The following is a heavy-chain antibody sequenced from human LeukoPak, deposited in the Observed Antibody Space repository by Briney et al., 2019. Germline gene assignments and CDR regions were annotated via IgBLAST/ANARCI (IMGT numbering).Heavy chain of an antibody. V-gene: IGHV3-9*01. CDR2: ISWNSGSI. D-gene: IGHD6-13*01. CDR3: AKDIAAAAYYFDY. Sequence: GGSLRLSCAASGFTFDDYAMHWVRHAPGKGLEWVSGISWNSGSIGYADSVKGRFTISRDNAKNSLYLQMNSLRAEDTAVYYCAKDIAAAAYYFDYWGQGTLVTVSS. J-gene: IGHJ4*02. CDR1: GFTFDDYA.